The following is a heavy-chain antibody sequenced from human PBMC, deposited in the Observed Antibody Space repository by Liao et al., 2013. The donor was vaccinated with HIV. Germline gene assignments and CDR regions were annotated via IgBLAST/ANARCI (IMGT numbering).Heavy chain of an antibody. CDR3: AMSRDGYQKTFDY. D-gene: IGHD5-24*01. Sequence: QVQLQESGPGLVKPSQTLSLTCNVSGDSINSGSYYWSWIRQPAGKGLEWIGRIYTGGSTNYNPSLKSRVTISLDTSKNQFSLKLSSVTAADTAVYYCAMSRDGYQKTFDYWGQGTLVTVSS. J-gene: IGHJ4*02. CDR1: GDSINSGSYY. CDR2: IYTGGST. V-gene: IGHV4-61*02.